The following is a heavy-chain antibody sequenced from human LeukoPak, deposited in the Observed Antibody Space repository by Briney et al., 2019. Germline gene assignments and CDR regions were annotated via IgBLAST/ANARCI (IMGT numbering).Heavy chain of an antibody. D-gene: IGHD5-18*01. J-gene: IGHJ4*02. Sequence: ASVKVSCKASGYTFTGYYMHWVRQAPGQGLEWMGWINPNSGGTNYEQKFQGRVTMTRDTSISTAYMELSRLRSDDTAVYYCAAGPAMADFDYWGQGTLVTVSS. V-gene: IGHV1-2*02. CDR1: GYTFTGYY. CDR3: AAGPAMADFDY. CDR2: INPNSGGT.